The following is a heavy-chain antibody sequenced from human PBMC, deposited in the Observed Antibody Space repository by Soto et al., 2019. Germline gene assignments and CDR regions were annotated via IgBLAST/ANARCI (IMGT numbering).Heavy chain of an antibody. CDR3: ARGTSCDY. V-gene: IGHV1-18*01. CDR2: ISAYNDHT. J-gene: IGHJ4*02. Sequence: QVQLVQSGAEVKKPGASVKVSCKAAGYTLTTYGVSWVRQAPGQGLEWVGWISAYNDHTNYAQKFQGRVTMTTDTPTSTAYMELRSLRSDDAAVYYCARGTSCDYWGQGTLVTVSS. CDR1: GYTLTTYG. D-gene: IGHD1-1*01.